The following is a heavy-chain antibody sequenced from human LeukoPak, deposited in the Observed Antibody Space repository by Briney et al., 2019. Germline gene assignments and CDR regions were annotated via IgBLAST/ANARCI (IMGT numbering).Heavy chain of an antibody. CDR1: GFTFSSYG. J-gene: IGHJ4*02. D-gene: IGHD1-26*01. CDR3: AKGGSDYDDHGYSFDY. Sequence: PGGSMRLSCAASGFTFSSYGMSWVRQAPGKGLEWVSAISSSGGNTYYADSVKCRFTISRDNSKNTLYLQMNSLRAEDTAVYYCAKGGSDYDDHGYSFDYWGQGALVTVSS. V-gene: IGHV3-23*01. CDR2: ISSSGGNT.